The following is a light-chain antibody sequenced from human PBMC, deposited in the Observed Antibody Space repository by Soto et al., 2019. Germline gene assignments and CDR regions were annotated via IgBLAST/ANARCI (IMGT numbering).Light chain of an antibody. CDR2: AAS. Sequence: IRMTQSPSSLSASTGDRVTITCRASQGIGNFLAWYQQKPGDVPKLLIYAASTVQSGGPSRFSGSGSGTDFTLTISSLQPEDVATYFCHRYNSVPLTFGGGTKVDIK. V-gene: IGKV1-27*01. CDR1: QGIGNF. CDR3: HRYNSVPLT. J-gene: IGKJ4*01.